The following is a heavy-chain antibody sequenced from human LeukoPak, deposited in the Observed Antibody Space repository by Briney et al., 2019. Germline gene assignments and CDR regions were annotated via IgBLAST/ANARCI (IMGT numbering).Heavy chain of an antibody. D-gene: IGHD2/OR15-2a*01. Sequence: GGSLRLSCAASGNYWMHWVRQVPGKGLVWVSHVNSDGSWTSYADSVKGRFTISKDNAKNTVYLQMNSLRAGDTAVYYCVSFYETYWGRGTLVTVSS. CDR3: VSFYETY. CDR2: VNSDGSWT. V-gene: IGHV3-74*01. J-gene: IGHJ4*02. CDR1: GNYW.